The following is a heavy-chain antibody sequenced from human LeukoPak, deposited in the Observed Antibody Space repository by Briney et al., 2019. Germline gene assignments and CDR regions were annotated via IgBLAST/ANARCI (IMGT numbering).Heavy chain of an antibody. CDR3: GKNRYSGSLSPFDI. CDR2: ISYDGSNK. V-gene: IGHV3-30*18. D-gene: IGHD1-26*01. CDR1: GFTFSSYG. J-gene: IGHJ3*02. Sequence: PGGSLRLSCAAPGFTFSSYGMHWVRQAPGKGLEWVAVISYDGSNKYYADSVKGRFTISRDNSKNTLYLQMNSLRAEDTAVYYCGKNRYSGSLSPFDIWGQGTMVTVSS.